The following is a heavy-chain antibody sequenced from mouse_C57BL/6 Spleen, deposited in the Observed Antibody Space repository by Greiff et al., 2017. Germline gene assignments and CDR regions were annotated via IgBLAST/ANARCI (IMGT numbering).Heavy chain of an antibody. CDR3: ARYGYDGDY. CDR1: GYTFTSYW. CDR2: IHPNSGST. J-gene: IGHJ2*01. D-gene: IGHD2-2*01. V-gene: IGHV1-64*01. Sequence: QVQLQQSGAELVKPGASVKLSCKASGYTFTSYWMHWVKQRPGQGLEWIGMIHPNSGSTNYNEKFKSKATLTVDKSSSTASMHLSSLTSEDSAVXYWARYGYDGDYWGQGTTLTVSS.